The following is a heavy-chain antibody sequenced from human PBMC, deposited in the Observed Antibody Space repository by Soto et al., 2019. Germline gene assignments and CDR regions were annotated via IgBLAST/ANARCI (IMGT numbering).Heavy chain of an antibody. Sequence: GGSLRLSCAASEFIFSSYSMNWVRQAPGKGLEWVSSISSRRNYIHYADSVRGRFTISRDNAKNSLYLQMNSLRAGDTAVYYCARWEDGSGTYSYYYYGMDVWGQGTTVTVSS. J-gene: IGHJ6*02. CDR2: ISSRRNYI. V-gene: IGHV3-21*01. CDR1: EFIFSSYS. CDR3: ARWEDGSGTYSYYYYGMDV. D-gene: IGHD3-10*01.